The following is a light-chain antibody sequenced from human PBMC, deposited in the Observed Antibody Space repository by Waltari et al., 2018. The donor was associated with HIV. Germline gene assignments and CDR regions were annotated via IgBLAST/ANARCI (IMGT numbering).Light chain of an antibody. Sequence: QSVLTQPPSVSAAPGQKVTISCSGGSSNIGNTYVSWFQQLPGTAPKLLISDNNNRPSGIPDRFSGSKSGTSATLGIAGLQTGDEADYYCVTWDNSLSAVVFGGGTKLTVL. J-gene: IGLJ3*02. CDR2: DNN. CDR1: SSNIGNTY. CDR3: VTWDNSLSAVV. V-gene: IGLV1-51*01.